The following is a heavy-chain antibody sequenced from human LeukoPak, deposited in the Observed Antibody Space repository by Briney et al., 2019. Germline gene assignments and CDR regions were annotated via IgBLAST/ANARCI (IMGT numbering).Heavy chain of an antibody. V-gene: IGHV3-11*01. Sequence: GGSLRLSCAASGFTFSDYYMSWIRQAPGKGLEWVSYISSSGSTIYYADSVKGRFTIFRDNAKNSLYLQMNSLRAEDTAVYYCARDKEGPRSGYNAFDNWGQGTMVTVSS. CDR2: ISSSGSTI. CDR3: ARDKEGPRSGYNAFDN. CDR1: GFTFSDYY. D-gene: IGHD3-22*01. J-gene: IGHJ3*02.